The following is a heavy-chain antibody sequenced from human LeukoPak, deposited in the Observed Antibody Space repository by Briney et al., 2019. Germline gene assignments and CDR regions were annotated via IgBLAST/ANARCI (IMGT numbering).Heavy chain of an antibody. D-gene: IGHD2-2*02. J-gene: IGHJ4*02. V-gene: IGHV4-34*01. CDR2: IKHSGST. Sequence: SETLSLTCAVYGGSFSGYYWSWIRQPPGKGLEWIGEIKHSGSTNYNPSLKSRVTISVDTSKNQFSLKLSSVTAADTAVYYCARAYCSSTSCYKRRVIDYFDYWGQGTLVTVSS. CDR1: GGSFSGYY. CDR3: ARAYCSSTSCYKRRVIDYFDY.